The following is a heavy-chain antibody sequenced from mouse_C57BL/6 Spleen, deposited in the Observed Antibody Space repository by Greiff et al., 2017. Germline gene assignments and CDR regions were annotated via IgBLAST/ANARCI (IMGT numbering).Heavy chain of an antibody. CDR1: GFTFSDYY. D-gene: IGHD2-3*01. V-gene: IGHV5-16*01. CDR3: ARTYDGYYDYFDY. Sequence: EVKLVESEGGLVQPGSSMKLSCTASGFTFSDYYMAWVRQVPAKGLEWVANINYDGSSTYYLDSLKSRFIISRDNAKNILYLQMSSLKSEDTATYYCARTYDGYYDYFDYWGQGTTRTVSS. J-gene: IGHJ2*01. CDR2: INYDGSST.